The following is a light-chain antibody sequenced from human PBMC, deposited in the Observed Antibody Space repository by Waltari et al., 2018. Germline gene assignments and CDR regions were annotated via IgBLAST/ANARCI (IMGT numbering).Light chain of an antibody. J-gene: IGLJ2*01. CDR1: KTQHGTYNR. Sequence: PPSVSGSPGTSVTTKNTEKKTQHGTYNRVSWYQQPPGTAPRLLIYEAIHRPSGVPDRFSGSKSGDTASLTISELQPEDEADYYCSSYTTSGTLIFGGGTTLTVL. V-gene: IGLV2-18*02. CDR3: SSYTTSGTLI. CDR2: EAI.